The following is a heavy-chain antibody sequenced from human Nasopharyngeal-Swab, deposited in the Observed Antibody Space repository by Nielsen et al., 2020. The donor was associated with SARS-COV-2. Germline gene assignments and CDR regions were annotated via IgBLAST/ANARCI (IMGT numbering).Heavy chain of an antibody. D-gene: IGHD6-13*01. CDR1: GFTFSSYA. CDR2: ISYDGSKN. J-gene: IGHJ6*02. CDR3: ARDQGSSWYTYYYYGMDV. V-gene: IGHV3-30-3*01. Sequence: GGSLRLSCAASGFTFSSYAMHWVRQAPGKGLEWVAVISYDGSKNYYADSVKGRFTISRDNSKNTLYLQMNSLRAEDTAVYYCARDQGSSWYTYYYYGMDVWGQGTTVTVSS.